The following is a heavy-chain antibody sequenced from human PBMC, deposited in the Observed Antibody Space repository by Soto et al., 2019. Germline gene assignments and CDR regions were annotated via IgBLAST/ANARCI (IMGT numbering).Heavy chain of an antibody. CDR1: GFTFSSFS. CDR2: ISSSSSTI. CDR3: ASPAGLRSPYFDY. Sequence: GGSLRLSCAASGFTFSSFSMNWVRQAPGKGLEWVSYISSSSSTIYYADSVKGRFTISRDNVKNSLYLQMNSLRAEDTAVYYCASPAGLRSPYFDYWGQGTLVTVSS. J-gene: IGHJ4*02. V-gene: IGHV3-48*01. D-gene: IGHD4-17*01.